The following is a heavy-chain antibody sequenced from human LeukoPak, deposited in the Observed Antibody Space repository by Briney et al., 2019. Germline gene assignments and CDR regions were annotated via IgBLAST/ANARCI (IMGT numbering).Heavy chain of an antibody. J-gene: IGHJ3*02. CDR2: IYYSGST. Sequence: SQTLSLTCTVACASISSGSYYWSWIRQHPGKGLEWIGYIYYSGSTYYNPSLKSRVTISVDTSKNQFSLKLSSVTAADTAVYYCARGGDGYNNGAFDIWGQGTMVTVSS. D-gene: IGHD5-24*01. CDR3: ARGGDGYNNGAFDI. V-gene: IGHV4-31*03. CDR1: CASISSGSYY.